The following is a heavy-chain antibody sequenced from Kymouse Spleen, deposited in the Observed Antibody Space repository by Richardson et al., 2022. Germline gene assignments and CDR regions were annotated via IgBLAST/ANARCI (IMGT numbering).Heavy chain of an antibody. D-gene: IGHD3-9*01. V-gene: IGHV3-48*02. Sequence: EVQLVESGGGLVQPGGSLRLSCAASGFTFSSYSMNWVRQAPGKGLEWVSYISSSSSTIYYADSVKGRFTISRDNAKNSLYLQMNSLRDEDTAVYYCARAPHYDILTGYYNPFDYWGQGTLVTVSS. CDR2: ISSSSSTI. J-gene: IGHJ4*02. CDR3: ARAPHYDILTGYYNPFDY. CDR1: GFTFSSYS.